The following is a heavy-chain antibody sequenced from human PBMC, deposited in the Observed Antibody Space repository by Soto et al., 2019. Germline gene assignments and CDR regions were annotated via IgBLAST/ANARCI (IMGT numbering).Heavy chain of an antibody. Sequence: ASVKVSCKASGYTFTDYHIHWVRQAPGQGLEWLGRINPKSGGTSTAQKFQGWVTMTTDTSISTASMELTRLTSDDTAIYYCARGDSTDCSNGVCSFFYNHDMDVWGQGTTVTV. CDR3: ARGDSTDCSNGVCSFFYNHDMDV. V-gene: IGHV1-2*04. CDR2: INPKSGGT. J-gene: IGHJ6*02. D-gene: IGHD2-8*01. CDR1: GYTFTDYH.